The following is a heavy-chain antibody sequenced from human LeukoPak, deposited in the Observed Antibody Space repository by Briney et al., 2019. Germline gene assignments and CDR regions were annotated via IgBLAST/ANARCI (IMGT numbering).Heavy chain of an antibody. V-gene: IGHV4-34*01. CDR1: GGSFSTYY. J-gene: IGHJ6*02. Sequence: SETLSLTCAVYGGSFSTYYWSWIRQPPGKGLEWIGEIIHSGSTNYNPSLKSRVTISVDTSKNQFSLKLSSVTAADTAVYYCARGPSFVDIVATITYYYYGMDVWGQGTTVTVSS. CDR3: ARGPSFVDIVATITYYYYGMDV. D-gene: IGHD5-12*01. CDR2: IIHSGST.